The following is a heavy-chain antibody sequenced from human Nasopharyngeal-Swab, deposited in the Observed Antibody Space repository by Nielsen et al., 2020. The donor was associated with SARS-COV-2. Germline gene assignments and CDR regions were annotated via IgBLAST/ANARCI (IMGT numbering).Heavy chain of an antibody. CDR2: INSDGSTT. V-gene: IGHV3-74*03. J-gene: IGHJ4*02. CDR3: ARVPFYGSGWYGVDYFDY. D-gene: IGHD6-19*01. Sequence: WIRQPPGKGLVWVSRINSDGSTTMYADSVKGRFTISRDNAKDMLYLQMNSLRAEDTAVYYCARVPFYGSGWYGVDYFDYWGQGTLVTVSS.